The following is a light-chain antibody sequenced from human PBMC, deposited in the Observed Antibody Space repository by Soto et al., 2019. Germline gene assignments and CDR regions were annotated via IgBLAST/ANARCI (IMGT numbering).Light chain of an antibody. CDR3: YSYAGSYTFV. CDR1: SSDVGGFNY. J-gene: IGLJ2*01. Sequence: QSALTQPGSVSGSPGQSVTISCTGTSSDVGGFNYVSWYQQHPGKAPQLMIYDVTKRPSGVPDRFSGSKSGYTASLTISGLQAADESDYYCYSYAGSYTFVFGGGTPLTVL. V-gene: IGLV2-11*01. CDR2: DVT.